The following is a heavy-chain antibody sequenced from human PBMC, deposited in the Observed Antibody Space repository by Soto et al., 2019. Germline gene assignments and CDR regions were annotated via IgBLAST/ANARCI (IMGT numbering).Heavy chain of an antibody. J-gene: IGHJ4*02. CDR3: ARHPGYAVPTVYATHYFNY. CDR2: IYYSGST. CDR1: GDSISSNNYY. V-gene: IGHV4-39*01. D-gene: IGHD2-8*01. Sequence: QLQLQESGPGLVKPSETLSLTCTVYGDSISSNNYYCGWIRQPPGKGLEWIGSIYYSGSTYYNPSLKSRVTMSVDTSKSQFSLKLSSVTAADTAVYYCARHPGYAVPTVYATHYFNYWGQGILVTVSA.